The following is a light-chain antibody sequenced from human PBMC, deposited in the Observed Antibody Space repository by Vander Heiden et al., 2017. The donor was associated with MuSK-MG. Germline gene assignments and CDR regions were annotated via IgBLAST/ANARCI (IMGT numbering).Light chain of an antibody. CDR2: DDR. J-gene: IGLJ3*02. CDR3: QVWDSRTDYPRV. V-gene: IGLV3-21*02. Sequence: SYVVTPPPSVSVAPGQKASSTCGGDNIGTRSVHWYHQRPGQAAVLVLYDDRDRPSGSPERFSGSNSGNTATLIISRVEAGDEADYYCQVWDSRTDYPRVFGGGTKLTVL. CDR1: NIGTRS.